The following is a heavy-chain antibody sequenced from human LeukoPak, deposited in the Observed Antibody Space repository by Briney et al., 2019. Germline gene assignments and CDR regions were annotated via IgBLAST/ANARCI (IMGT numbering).Heavy chain of an antibody. V-gene: IGHV6-1*01. CDR2: TYYRSKWYN. CDR1: GDSVSSNSAA. D-gene: IGHD2/OR15-2a*01. J-gene: IGHJ4*02. Sequence: SQTLSLTCAISGDSVSSNSAAWNWIRQSPSGGLEWLGRTYYRSKWYNDYAVSVKSRITFNPDRSENQVSLQMNSVTPEDTAVYYCARETTSLFDSWGQGTLVTVSS. CDR3: ARETTSLFDS.